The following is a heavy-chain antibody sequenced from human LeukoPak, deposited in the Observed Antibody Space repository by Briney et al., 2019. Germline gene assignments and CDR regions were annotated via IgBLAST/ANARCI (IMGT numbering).Heavy chain of an antibody. CDR1: GFTFNTYT. Sequence: GGSLRLSCAASGFTFNTYTMTCGREGPGKGLEWVSSISTSSSYIYYADSVKGRFTISRDNAKNSVYLQMNSLRAEDTAVYYCARGVWNDEGLDSWGQGTLVTVSS. CDR2: ISTSSSYI. V-gene: IGHV3-21*01. J-gene: IGHJ4*02. D-gene: IGHD1-1*01. CDR3: ARGVWNDEGLDS.